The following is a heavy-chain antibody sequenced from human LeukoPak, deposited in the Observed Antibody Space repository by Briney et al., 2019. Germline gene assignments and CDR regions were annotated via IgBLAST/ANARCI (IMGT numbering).Heavy chain of an antibody. J-gene: IGHJ5*02. CDR3: ARDLLTDFVFYASGPPWFDP. D-gene: IGHD3-10*01. CDR2: ISAYNGLT. Sequence: GASVKVSCKASGYTFTNYGITWVRQAPGQGLEWMGWISAYNGLTNYAQKFQDRVTMTTDTSTSTAYMELRSLRSDDTAVYYCARDLLTDFVFYASGPPWFDPWGQGTLVTVSS. V-gene: IGHV1-18*01. CDR1: GYTFTNYG.